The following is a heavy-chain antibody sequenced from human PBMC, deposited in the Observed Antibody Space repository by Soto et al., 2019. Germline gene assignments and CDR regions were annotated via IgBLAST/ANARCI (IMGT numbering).Heavy chain of an antibody. V-gene: IGHV1-69*01. CDR3: AMSSTVSYYYYGMDV. J-gene: IGHJ6*01. Sequence: GXSVELSYNAPRGTYSCNAFSSVRHSPGQGLEWMGGIISIFGTANYAQNFHGRVTITADESTSTAYMELSSLRSEETAVYYCAMSSTVSYYYYGMDVWGEGTTVPVSS. CDR2: IISIFGTA. CDR1: RGTYSCNA. D-gene: IGHD4-17*01.